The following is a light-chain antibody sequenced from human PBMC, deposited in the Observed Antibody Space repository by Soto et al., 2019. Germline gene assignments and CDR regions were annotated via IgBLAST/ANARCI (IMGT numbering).Light chain of an antibody. J-gene: IGLJ1*01. V-gene: IGLV1-44*01. CDR3: GTWDSSLSAGGV. CDR1: SSNIGSNT. CDR2: YNN. Sequence: QSVLTQPPSASGTPGQRVTISCSGSSSNIGSNTVNWYQQLPGTAPTLLIYYNNQRPSGVPDRFSGSKSGTSASLAISGLQSEDEAHYYCGTWDSSLSAGGVFGTGTKVTVL.